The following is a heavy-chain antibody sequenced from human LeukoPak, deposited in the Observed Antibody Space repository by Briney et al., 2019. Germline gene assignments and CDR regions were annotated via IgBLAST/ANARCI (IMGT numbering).Heavy chain of an antibody. CDR3: ARGRSPNWFDL. CDR2: TYYRSKWYH. V-gene: IGHV6-1*01. CDR1: GDSVSSTTIT. J-gene: IGHJ5*02. Sequence: SQTLSLTCAISGDSVSSTTITWNWIRQSPSRGLEWLSRTYYRSKWYHDFAVSVKSRITVNPDTSRNQLSLQLNSVTPGDAAVYYCARGRSPNWFDLWGPGTLVTVSS.